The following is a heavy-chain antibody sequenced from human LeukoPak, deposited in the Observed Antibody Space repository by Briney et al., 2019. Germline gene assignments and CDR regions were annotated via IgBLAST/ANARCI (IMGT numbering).Heavy chain of an antibody. CDR1: GFTFRDYY. CDR3: ARDWASGWYDY. J-gene: IGHJ4*02. V-gene: IGHV3-11*01. CDR2: ISSSGSTI. Sequence: GGSLRLSCAASGFTFRDYYKSWIRQAPGKGLEWVSYISSSGSTIYYADSVKGRFTISRDNAKNSLYLQMNSLRAEDTAVYYCARDWASGWYDYWGQGTLVTVSS. D-gene: IGHD6-19*01.